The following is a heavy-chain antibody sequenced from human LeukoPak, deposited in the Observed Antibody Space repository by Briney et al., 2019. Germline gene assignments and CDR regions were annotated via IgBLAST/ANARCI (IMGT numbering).Heavy chain of an antibody. CDR1: GYTFTSYY. J-gene: IGHJ3*02. D-gene: IGHD1-26*01. Sequence: GASVKVSCKASGYTFTSYYMHWVRQAPGQGLEWMGIINPSGGSTSYAQKFQGRVTMTRDTSTSTVYMELSSLRSEDTAVYYCARAGYSGSYYSAFDTWGQGTMVTVSS. CDR2: INPSGGST. V-gene: IGHV1-46*01. CDR3: ARAGYSGSYYSAFDT.